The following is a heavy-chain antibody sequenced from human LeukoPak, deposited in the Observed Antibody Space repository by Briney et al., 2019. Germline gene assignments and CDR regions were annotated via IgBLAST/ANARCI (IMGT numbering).Heavy chain of an antibody. J-gene: IGHJ6*03. CDR1: GFTFSNYG. D-gene: IGHD6-19*01. CDR3: ARETEPAYSSGWYYYYYYMDV. Sequence: GGSLRLSCAASGFTFSNYGIHWVRQAPGKGLEWVAFIRYDGSNKYYADSVKGRFTISRDNSKNTLYLHINSLRAEDTAVYYCARETEPAYSSGWYYYYYYMDVWGKGTTVTVSS. V-gene: IGHV3-30*02. CDR2: IRYDGSNK.